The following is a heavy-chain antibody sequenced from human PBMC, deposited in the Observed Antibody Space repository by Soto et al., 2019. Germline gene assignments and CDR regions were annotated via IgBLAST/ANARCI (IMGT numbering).Heavy chain of an antibody. V-gene: IGHV1-24*01. CDR2: FDPEDGDT. Sequence: GASVKVSCKVSGYTLTELSMHWVRQAPGKGLEWMGGFDPEDGDTNYAQKFQGRVTMTTDTSTSTAYMELRSLRSDDTAVYYCARDTRGIVVVPAASLDVWGKGTTVTVSS. CDR1: GYTLTELS. D-gene: IGHD2-2*01. CDR3: ARDTRGIVVVPAASLDV. J-gene: IGHJ6*04.